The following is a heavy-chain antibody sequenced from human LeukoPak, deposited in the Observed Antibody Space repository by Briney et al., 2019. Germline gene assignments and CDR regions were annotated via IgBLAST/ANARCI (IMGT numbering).Heavy chain of an antibody. CDR1: GYIFAAYW. CDR2: IYPGDSDT. Sequence: GESLKISCKGSGYIFAAYWIGWVRQMPGKGLEWMGSIYPGDSDTRYSPSFQGQVTISVDRSINTAYLQWNSLKASDTAIYYCARLQEDIVVAPAAIPYNWFDPWGRGSLVTVSS. CDR3: ARLQEDIVVAPAAIPYNWFDP. V-gene: IGHV5-51*01. J-gene: IGHJ5*02. D-gene: IGHD2-2*01.